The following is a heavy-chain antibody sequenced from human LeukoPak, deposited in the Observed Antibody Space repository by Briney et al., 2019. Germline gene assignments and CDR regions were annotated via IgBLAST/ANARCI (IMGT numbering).Heavy chain of an antibody. CDR3: ARMPRGYLRVDY. CDR2: IYYSGST. CDR1: GGSISSYY. D-gene: IGHD1-1*01. J-gene: IGHJ4*02. Sequence: SETLSLTCTVSGGSISSYYWSWIRQPPGKGLEWIGYIYYSGSTNYNPSLKSRVTISVDTSKNQFSLKLSSVTAADTAVYYCARMPRGYLRVDYWGQGTLVTVSP. V-gene: IGHV4-59*01.